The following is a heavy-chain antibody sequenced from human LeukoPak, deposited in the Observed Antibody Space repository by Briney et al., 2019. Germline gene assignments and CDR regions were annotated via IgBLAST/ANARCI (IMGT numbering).Heavy chain of an antibody. V-gene: IGHV3-7*01. CDR3: ARDTIERGYCSGGSCPNVYYYYYGMDV. Sequence: GGSLRLSCAASGFTYSSYWMSWVRQAPGKGQEGVVDIKQDGSEKYYVVSVKGRFTISRDNAKNSLYLQMNSLRAEDTAVYYCARDTIERGYCSGGSCPNVYYYYYGMDVWGQGSTVTVSS. D-gene: IGHD2-15*01. CDR1: GFTYSSYW. J-gene: IGHJ6*02. CDR2: IKQDGSEK.